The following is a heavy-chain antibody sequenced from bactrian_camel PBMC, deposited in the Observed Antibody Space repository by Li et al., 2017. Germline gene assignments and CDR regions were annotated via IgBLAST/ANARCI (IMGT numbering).Heavy chain of an antibody. J-gene: IGHJ4*01. V-gene: IGHV3S63*01. CDR1: GYSPAKYA. CDR2: IGDNDKT. D-gene: IGHD2*01. Sequence: HVQLVESGGGSVQVGGSLRLSCAASGYSPAKYAMGWFRQVPGKEREGLASIGDNDKTTYEGSVEGRFTISKDNAKNTVYLEMNSLRPEDTAMYYCAAKAQQSATFWSDPGGYRYWGQGTQVTVS. CDR3: AAKAQQSATFWSDPGGYRY.